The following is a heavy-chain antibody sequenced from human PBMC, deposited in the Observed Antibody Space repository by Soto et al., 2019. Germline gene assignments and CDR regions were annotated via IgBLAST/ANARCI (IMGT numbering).Heavy chain of an antibody. Sequence: SETLSLTCTVSGGSISSSSYYWGWIRQPPGKGLEWIGSIYYSGSTYYNPSLKSRVTISVDTSKNQFSLKLSSVTAADTAVYYCARASRYCGGGSCHYFDYWGQGALVTVS. CDR3: ARASRYCGGGSCHYFDY. CDR1: GGSISSSSYY. D-gene: IGHD2-15*01. CDR2: IYYSGST. J-gene: IGHJ4*02. V-gene: IGHV4-39*01.